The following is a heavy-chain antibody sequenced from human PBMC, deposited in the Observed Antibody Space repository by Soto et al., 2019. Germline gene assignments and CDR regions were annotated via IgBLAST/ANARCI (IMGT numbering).Heavy chain of an antibody. CDR2: ITYDGSNK. CDR1: GFNFDNYG. CDR3: AKDRVGGTFYTPLGF. D-gene: IGHD1-7*01. J-gene: IGHJ4*02. V-gene: IGHV3-30*18. Sequence: GSLRLSCQASGFNFDNYGMHWVRQAPGKGLEWVAVITYDGSNKYYADSVKGRFTVSRDNSKNTLSLHLNTLKPEDTAVYHCAKDRVGGTFYTPLGFWGQGTLVTVSS.